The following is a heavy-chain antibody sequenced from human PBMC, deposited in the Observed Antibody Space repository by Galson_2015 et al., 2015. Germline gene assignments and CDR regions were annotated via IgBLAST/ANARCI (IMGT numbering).Heavy chain of an antibody. V-gene: IGHV1-3*04. CDR3: AGGPAL. CDR2: INTGNGNT. Sequence: SVKVSCKASGCTFTNYGVHWVRQAPGQRLEWTGWINTGNGNTKYAQKFQGRVTITRDTSASTAYMELSSLTSEDTAVYYCAGGPALWGQGTLVTVSS. J-gene: IGHJ1*01. D-gene: IGHD2-2*01. CDR1: GCTFTNYG.